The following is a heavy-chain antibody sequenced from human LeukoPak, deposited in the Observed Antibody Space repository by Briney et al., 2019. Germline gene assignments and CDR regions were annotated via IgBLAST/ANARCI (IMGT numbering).Heavy chain of an antibody. D-gene: IGHD3-22*01. CDR1: GYSFTSYR. Sequence: GESLKISCKGSGYSFTSYRIGWVRQMPGKGLEWMGIIYPGDSDTRYSPSFQGQVTISADKSISTAYLQWSSLKASDTAMYYCATQPYDSSQEDYYYYGMDVWGQGTTVTVSS. CDR3: ATQPYDSSQEDYYYYGMDV. V-gene: IGHV5-51*01. J-gene: IGHJ6*02. CDR2: IYPGDSDT.